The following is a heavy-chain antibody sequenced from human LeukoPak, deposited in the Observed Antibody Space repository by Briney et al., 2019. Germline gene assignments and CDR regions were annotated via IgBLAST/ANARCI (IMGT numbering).Heavy chain of an antibody. V-gene: IGHV3-30*02. CDR2: IRYDGSNK. Sequence: GGSLRLSCAASGFTFSSYGMHWVRQAPGKGLEWVAFIRYDGSNKYYADSVKGRFTISRDNSKNTLYLQMNSLRAEDTAVYYCARGSHARLIVVEVYYYYYMDVWGKGTTVTISS. D-gene: IGHD3-22*01. CDR1: GFTFSSYG. CDR3: ARGSHARLIVVEVYYYYYMDV. J-gene: IGHJ6*03.